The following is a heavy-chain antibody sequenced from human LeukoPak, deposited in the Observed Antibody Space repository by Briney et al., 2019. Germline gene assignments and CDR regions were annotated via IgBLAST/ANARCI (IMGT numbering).Heavy chain of an antibody. CDR3: AVRPYYYDSSGYSDY. Sequence: SETLSLTCAVSGGSISSSNWWSWVRQPPGKGLEWIGEIYHSGSTNYNPSLKSRVTISVDKSKNQFSLKLSSVTAADTAVYYCAVRPYYYDSSGYSDYWGQGTLVTVSS. CDR2: IYHSGST. J-gene: IGHJ4*02. V-gene: IGHV4-4*02. CDR1: GGSISSSNW. D-gene: IGHD3-22*01.